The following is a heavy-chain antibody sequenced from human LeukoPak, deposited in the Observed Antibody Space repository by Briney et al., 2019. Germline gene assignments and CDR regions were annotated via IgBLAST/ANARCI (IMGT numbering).Heavy chain of an antibody. CDR2: VSYLGNDK. J-gene: IGHJ6*02. V-gene: IGHV3-30-3*01. Sequence: GGSLRLSCAASGFTFNKYAMHWVRQAPGKGLEWVAVVSYLGNDKFYADSVKGRFTISRDNAKNTLYLQMNSLRVEDTAVYYCASNTEYGMDVWGQGTTVTVSS. CDR1: GFTFNKYA. D-gene: IGHD2/OR15-2a*01. CDR3: ASNTEYGMDV.